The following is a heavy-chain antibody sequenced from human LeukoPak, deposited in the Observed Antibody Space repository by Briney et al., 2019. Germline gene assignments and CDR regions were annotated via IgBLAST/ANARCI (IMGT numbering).Heavy chain of an antibody. CDR2: ISSSGNTM. CDR3: ARAGGYCGRISCPYYFDY. D-gene: IGHD2-15*01. J-gene: IGHJ4*02. V-gene: IGHV3-11*04. Sequence: GGSLRLSCAASGFTFSDYYMNWIRQAPGKGLEWVSYISSSGNTMYYADSVKGRFTISRDNAKNSLYLQMYSLRAEDTAVYYCARAGGYCGRISCPYYFDYWGQGSLVAVSS. CDR1: GFTFSDYY.